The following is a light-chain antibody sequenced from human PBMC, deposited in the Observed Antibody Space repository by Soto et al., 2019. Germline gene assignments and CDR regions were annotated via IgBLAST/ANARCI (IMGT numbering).Light chain of an antibody. V-gene: IGKV4-1*01. CDR2: WAS. CDR1: QSVLYSSNSKNF. Sequence: DIVMTQSPDSLAVSLGERATINCKSSQSVLYSSNSKNFLAWYQQKPGQPPKLLIYWASTRESGVPDRFSGSGSGTDFTLTISGLQAEDVAVYFCQQRSNWPSTFGGGTKVEI. CDR3: QQRSNWPST. J-gene: IGKJ4*01.